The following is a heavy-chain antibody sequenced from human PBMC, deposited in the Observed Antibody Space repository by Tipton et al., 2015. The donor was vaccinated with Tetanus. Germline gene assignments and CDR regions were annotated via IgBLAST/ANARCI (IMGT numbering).Heavy chain of an antibody. J-gene: IGHJ3*02. CDR2: ISWNVGSI. CDR3: AKDIGDIVVVPTAPAFDI. V-gene: IGHV3-9*01. CDR1: GFTFDDYA. D-gene: IGHD2-2*01. Sequence: SLRLSCAASGFTFDDYAMHWVRQAPGKGLEWVSGISWNVGSIGYADSVKGRFTISRDNAKNSLYLQMNSLRAEDTAFYYCAKDIGDIVVVPTAPAFDIWGQGTMVTVPS.